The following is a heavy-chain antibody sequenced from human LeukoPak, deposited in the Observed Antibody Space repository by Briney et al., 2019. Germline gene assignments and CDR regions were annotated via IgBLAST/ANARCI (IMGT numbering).Heavy chain of an antibody. CDR3: ARDSLSSGVVATLGWFDP. CDR2: LGIDSGNT. V-gene: IGHV3-11*05. D-gene: IGHD5-12*01. J-gene: IGHJ5*02. Sequence: GSLTFSCAASGFTFCDYSMNWHRQGPGNGREWMSYLGIDSGNTNYAEYVQGRFTISGDKAKSSLYLEMNSLRVEDTAVYYCARDSLSSGVVATLGWFDPWGQGTLVTVSS. CDR1: GFTFCDYS.